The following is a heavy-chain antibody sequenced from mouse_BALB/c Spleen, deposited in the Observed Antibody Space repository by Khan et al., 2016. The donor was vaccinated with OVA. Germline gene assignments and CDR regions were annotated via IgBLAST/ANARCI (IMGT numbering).Heavy chain of an antibody. CDR2: IRSKSNNYAT. J-gene: IGHJ3*01. CDR1: GFTFNTYA. V-gene: IGHV10-1*02. CDR3: VSRSWFAY. Sequence: EVQLVEPGGGLVQPKGSLKLSCAASGFTFNTYAMNWVRQAPGKGLEWVARIRSKSNNYATYYADSVKDRFTISRDDSQSMLYLQMNNLKTEDTAMYYCVSRSWFAYWGQGTLVTVSA.